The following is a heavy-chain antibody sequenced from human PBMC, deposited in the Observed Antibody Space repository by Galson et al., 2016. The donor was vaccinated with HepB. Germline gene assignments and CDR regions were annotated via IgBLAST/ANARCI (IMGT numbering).Heavy chain of an antibody. CDR2: ISWNSGSI. D-gene: IGHD3-22*01. CDR3: AKDSGAYYYDSSGYRRNAFDI. Sequence: SLRLSCAASGFTLDHYAMHWVRQAPGTGLEWVSGISWNSGSIGYADSVTGRFTISRDNAKNSLYLQMNSLRAGDTALYYCAKDSGAYYYDSSGYRRNAFDIWGQGTMVTVSS. V-gene: IGHV3-9*01. CDR1: GFTLDHYA. J-gene: IGHJ3*02.